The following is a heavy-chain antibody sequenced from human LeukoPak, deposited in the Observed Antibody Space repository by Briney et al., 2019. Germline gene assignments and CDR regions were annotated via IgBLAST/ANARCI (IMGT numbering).Heavy chain of an antibody. CDR2: IIPIFGTA. Sequence: SVKVSCKASGGTFSSYTISWVRQAPGQGLEWMGGIIPIFGTANYAQKFQGRVTITADESTSTAYMELSSLRSEDTAVYYCARSYSGSYSTPFFFDYWGQGTLVTVSS. D-gene: IGHD1-26*01. V-gene: IGHV1-69*01. CDR3: ARSYSGSYSTPFFFDY. J-gene: IGHJ4*02. CDR1: GGTFSSYT.